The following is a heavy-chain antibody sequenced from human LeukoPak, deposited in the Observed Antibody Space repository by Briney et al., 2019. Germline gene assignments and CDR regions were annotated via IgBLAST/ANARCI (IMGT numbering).Heavy chain of an antibody. CDR3: ARDGGTSFDY. V-gene: IGHV6-1*01. D-gene: IGHD3-3*01. CDR2: TYYRSKWYN. J-gene: IGHJ4*02. Sequence: SQTLSLTCVISGDSVSSKTSAWHWIRQSPSRGLEWLGRTYYRSKWYNDYPISVKSRININPDTSKNQVSLQLNSVTPDDTGVYYCARDGGTSFDYWGQGTLVTVSS. CDR1: GDSVSSKTSA.